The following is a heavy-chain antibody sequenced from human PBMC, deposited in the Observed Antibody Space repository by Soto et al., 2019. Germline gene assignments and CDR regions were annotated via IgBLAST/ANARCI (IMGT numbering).Heavy chain of an antibody. D-gene: IGHD2-21*02. V-gene: IGHV4-31*03. J-gene: IGHJ5*02. Sequence: SETLSLTCTVAGGSISSGGYYWSWIRQHPGKGLEWIGYTYYSGSTYYNPSLKSRVTISVDTSKNQFSLKLSSVTAADTAVYYCAREFPDYNWFDPWGQGTLVTVSS. CDR3: AREFPDYNWFDP. CDR2: TYYSGST. CDR1: GGSISSGGYY.